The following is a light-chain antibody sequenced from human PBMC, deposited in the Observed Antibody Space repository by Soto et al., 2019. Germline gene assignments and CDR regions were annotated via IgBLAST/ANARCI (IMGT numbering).Light chain of an antibody. CDR3: QQYGSSPTWT. J-gene: IGKJ1*01. V-gene: IGKV3-20*01. CDR2: GAS. CDR1: QSVSSNY. Sequence: ESVLTQSPGTLSLSPGERASLSCRAIQSVSSNYLAWYQHKPGQAPRLLIYGASTRATGIPDRFSGSGSGTDFTLTISRLESEDSAVYYCQQYGSSPTWTFGQGTKVDIK.